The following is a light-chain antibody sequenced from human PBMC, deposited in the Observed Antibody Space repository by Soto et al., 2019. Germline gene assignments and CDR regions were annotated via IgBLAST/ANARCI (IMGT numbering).Light chain of an antibody. CDR2: GAS. Sequence: IVMTQSPATLSVSPGERATLSCRASQSVSSNLAWYQQKPGQAPRLLIYGASTRATGIPARFSGSGSGTEFTLTISSLQSEDFAVYYCQQYNTWPPITFGQGTRLEI. CDR1: QSVSSN. V-gene: IGKV3-15*01. CDR3: QQYNTWPPIT. J-gene: IGKJ5*01.